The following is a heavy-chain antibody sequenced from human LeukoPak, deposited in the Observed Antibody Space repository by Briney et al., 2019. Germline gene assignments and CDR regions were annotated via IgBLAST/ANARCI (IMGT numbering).Heavy chain of an antibody. D-gene: IGHD2-15*01. CDR1: GYTFTSYY. V-gene: IGHV1-46*03. CDR3: ARASTRPTRYYYYYMDV. Sequence: ASVKVSCKASGYTFTSYYMHWVRQAPGQGLEWMGIINPSGGSTSYAQKFQDRVTMTRDTSTSTVYMELSSLRSEDTAVYYCARASTRPTRYYYYYMDVWGKGTTVTVSS. CDR2: INPSGGST. J-gene: IGHJ6*03.